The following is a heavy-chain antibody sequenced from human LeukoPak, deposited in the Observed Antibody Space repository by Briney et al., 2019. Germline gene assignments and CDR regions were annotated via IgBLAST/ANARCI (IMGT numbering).Heavy chain of an antibody. CDR2: IYYSGST. CDR3: ARRCRSSSCHNRDFDY. V-gene: IGHV4-39*01. D-gene: IGHD6-13*01. CDR1: GGSISSSSYY. Sequence: SETLSLTCTVSGGSISSSSYYWGWIRQPPGKGLEWIGSIYYSGSTYYNPSLKSRVTISVDTSKNQFSLKLSSVTAADTAVYYCARRCRSSSCHNRDFDYWGQGTLVTVSS. J-gene: IGHJ4*02.